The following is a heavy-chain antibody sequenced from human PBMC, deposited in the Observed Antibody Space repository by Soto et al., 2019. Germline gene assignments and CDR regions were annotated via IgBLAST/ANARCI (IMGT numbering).Heavy chain of an antibody. D-gene: IGHD3-10*01. Sequence: EVQLVESGGGLVKPGGSLRLSCAASGFTFSSYSINWVRQAPGKGLEWVSSISGSGDYIYYADSVKGRFTISRDNAKNSLYLQMNSLRAEDTALYYCARAQERWVRGFPLYYGMDVWGQGTTVTVSS. V-gene: IGHV3-21*06. J-gene: IGHJ6*02. CDR2: ISGSGDYI. CDR1: GFTFSSYS. CDR3: ARAQERWVRGFPLYYGMDV.